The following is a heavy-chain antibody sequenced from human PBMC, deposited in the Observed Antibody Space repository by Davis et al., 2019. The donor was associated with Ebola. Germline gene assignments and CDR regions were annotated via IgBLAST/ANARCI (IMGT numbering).Heavy chain of an antibody. Sequence: PGGSLRLSCAASGFTFSSYWMSWVRQAPGKGLEWVANIKQDGSEKYYVDSVKGRFTISRDNAKNSLYLQMNSLRAEDTAVYYCARGAQAATRHYYYYGMDVWGQGTTVTVSS. J-gene: IGHJ6*02. D-gene: IGHD5-12*01. CDR3: ARGAQAATRHYYYYGMDV. V-gene: IGHV3-7*01. CDR2: IKQDGSEK. CDR1: GFTFSSYW.